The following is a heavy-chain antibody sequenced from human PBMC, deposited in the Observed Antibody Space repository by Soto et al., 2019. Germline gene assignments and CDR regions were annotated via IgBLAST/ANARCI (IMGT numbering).Heavy chain of an antibody. CDR1: GGTFSSYA. D-gene: IGHD5-12*01. CDR2: IIPIFGTA. V-gene: IGHV1-69*12. J-gene: IGHJ6*02. CDR3: AGGRDGYTQPRDGMDV. Sequence: QVQLVQSGAEVKKPVSSVKVSCKASGGTFSSYAISWVRQAPGQGLEWMGGIIPIFGTANYAQKFQGRVTITADESTSTAYMELSSLRSEDTAVYYCAGGRDGYTQPRDGMDVWGQGTTVTVSS.